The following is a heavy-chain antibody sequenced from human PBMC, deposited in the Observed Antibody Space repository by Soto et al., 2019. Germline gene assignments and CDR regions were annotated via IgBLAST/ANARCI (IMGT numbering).Heavy chain of an antibody. V-gene: IGHV4-31*03. CDR3: ARGVSSWYEMDY. CDR1: GGSISSGGYY. Sequence: QVQLQESGPGLVKPSQTLSLTCTVSGGSISSGGYYWSWIRQHPGKGLEWIGYIYYSGSTYYNPSLNSRVTISVDTSKNQFSLKLSSVTAADTAVYYCARGVSSWYEMDYGGQGTLVTVSS. D-gene: IGHD6-13*01. CDR2: IYYSGST. J-gene: IGHJ4*02.